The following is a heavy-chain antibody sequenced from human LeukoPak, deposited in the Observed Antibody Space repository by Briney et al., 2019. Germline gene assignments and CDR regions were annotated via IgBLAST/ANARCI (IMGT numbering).Heavy chain of an antibody. D-gene: IGHD4-17*01. CDR2: INHSGST. CDR3: ARGAAYGDYEY. J-gene: IGHJ4*02. Sequence: SETLSLTCAVYGGSFSGYYWSWIRQPPGKGLEWIGEINHSGSTNYNPSLKSRVTISVDTSKNQFSLKLGSVTAADTAVYYCARGAAYGDYEYWGQGTLVTVSS. V-gene: IGHV4-34*01. CDR1: GGSFSGYY.